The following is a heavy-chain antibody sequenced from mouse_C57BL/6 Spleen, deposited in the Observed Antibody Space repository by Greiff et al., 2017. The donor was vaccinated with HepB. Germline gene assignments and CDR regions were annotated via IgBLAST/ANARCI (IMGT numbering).Heavy chain of an antibody. D-gene: IGHD1-1*01. V-gene: IGHV5-4*03. J-gene: IGHJ2*01. CDR3: ARGSPYYYGSSSFYFDY. CDR1: GFTFSSYA. CDR2: ISDGGSYT. Sequence: EVKLMESGGGLVKPGGSLKLSCAASGFTFSSYAMSWVRQTPEKRLEWVATISDGGSYTYYPDNVKGRFTISRDNAKNNLYLQMSHLKSEDTAMYYWARGSPYYYGSSSFYFDYWGQGTTLTVSS.